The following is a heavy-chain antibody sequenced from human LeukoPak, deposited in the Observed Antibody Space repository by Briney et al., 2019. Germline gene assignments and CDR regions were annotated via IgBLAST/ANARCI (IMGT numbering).Heavy chain of an antibody. CDR3: ARTTVTTFLLRSDYDY. V-gene: IGHV4-59*12. CDR2: IYYSGST. J-gene: IGHJ4*02. D-gene: IGHD4-17*01. Sequence: PGGSLRLSCAASGFTFSYYYMSWIRQPPGKGLEWIGYIYYSGSTNYNPSLKSRVTISVDTSKNQFSLKLSSVTAADTAVYYCARTTVTTFLLRSDYDYWGQGTLVTVSS. CDR1: GFTFSYYY.